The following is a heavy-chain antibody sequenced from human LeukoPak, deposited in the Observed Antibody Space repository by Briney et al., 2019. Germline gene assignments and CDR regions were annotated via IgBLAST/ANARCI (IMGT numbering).Heavy chain of an antibody. D-gene: IGHD3-9*01. CDR2: ISGSGGST. CDR1: GFTFSSYA. Sequence: GGSQRLSCAASGFTFSSYAMSWVRQAPGKGLEWVSAISGSGGSTYYADSVKGRFTISRDNSKNTLYLQMNSLRAEDTAVYYCAKDTSILTGYYAFDYWGQGTLVTVSS. CDR3: AKDTSILTGYYAFDY. J-gene: IGHJ4*02. V-gene: IGHV3-23*01.